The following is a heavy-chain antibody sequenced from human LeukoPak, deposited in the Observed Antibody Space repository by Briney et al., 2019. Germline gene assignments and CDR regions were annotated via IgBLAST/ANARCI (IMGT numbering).Heavy chain of an antibody. J-gene: IGHJ4*02. CDR1: GFTFSNAW. CDR3: TVRGETTVTTVDY. CDR2: IKSKTDGGTT. Sequence: GGSLRLSCAASGFTFSNAWMSWVRQAPGPGLEWVGRIKSKTDGGTTDYAAPVKGRFTISRDDSKNTLYLQMNSLKTEDTAVYYCTVRGETTVTTVDYWGQGTLVTVSS. V-gene: IGHV3-15*01. D-gene: IGHD4-17*01.